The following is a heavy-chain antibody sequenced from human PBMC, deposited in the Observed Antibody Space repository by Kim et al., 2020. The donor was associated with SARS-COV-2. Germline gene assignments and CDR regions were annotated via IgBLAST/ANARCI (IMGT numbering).Heavy chain of an antibody. CDR1: GGSISSSSYY. D-gene: IGHD3-10*01. V-gene: IGHV4-39*01. CDR3: ARSFLWFGELLPPSWVSFYFDY. Sequence: SETLSLTCTVSGGSISSSSYYWGWIRQPPGKVLEWIGSIYYSGSTYYNPSLKSRVTISVDTSKNQFSLKLSSVTAADTAVYYCARSFLWFGELLPPSWVSFYFDYWGQGTLVTVSS. J-gene: IGHJ4*02. CDR2: IYYSGST.